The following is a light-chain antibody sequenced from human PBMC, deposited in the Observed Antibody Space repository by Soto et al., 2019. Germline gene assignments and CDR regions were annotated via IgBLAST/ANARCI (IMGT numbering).Light chain of an antibody. CDR2: RTF. CDR3: QQFSRPPLT. CDR1: QSIASSY. Sequence: EIVLTQSPGPLSLSPGERATLSCRASQSIASSYLAWYQQKPGQPPRLLLYRTFIRVTGIPDRFSGSGSGTDFTLTISRLEPEDFAVYFCQQFSRPPLTFGGGTKGEI. V-gene: IGKV3-20*01. J-gene: IGKJ4*01.